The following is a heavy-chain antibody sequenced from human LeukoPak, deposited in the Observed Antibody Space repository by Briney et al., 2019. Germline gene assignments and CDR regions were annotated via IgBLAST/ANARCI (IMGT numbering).Heavy chain of an antibody. D-gene: IGHD3-16*01. CDR2: INHNGNVN. CDR1: GFTFSSYW. J-gene: IGHJ6*02. CDR3: ARGGGLDV. V-gene: IGHV3-7*03. Sequence: GGSLRLSCASSGFTFSSYWMNWARQAPGKGLEWVASINHNGNVNYYVDSVKGRFTISRDNAKNSLYLQMSNLRAEDTAVYFCARGGGLDVWGQGATVTVSS.